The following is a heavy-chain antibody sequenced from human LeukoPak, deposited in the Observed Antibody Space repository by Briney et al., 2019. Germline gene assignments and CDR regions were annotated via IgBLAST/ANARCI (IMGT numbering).Heavy chain of an antibody. V-gene: IGHV4-38-2*02. CDR3: ARQEWNYEAKDFDY. CDR2: IYHSGNT. J-gene: IGHJ4*02. CDR1: GYSISSGYY. D-gene: IGHD1-7*01. Sequence: SETLSLTCTVSGYSISSGYYWGWIRQPPGKGLEWIGSIYHSGNTYYNPSLKSRVTISVDTSKNQFSLKLSSVTAADTAVYYCARQEWNYEAKDFDYWGQGTLVTVSS.